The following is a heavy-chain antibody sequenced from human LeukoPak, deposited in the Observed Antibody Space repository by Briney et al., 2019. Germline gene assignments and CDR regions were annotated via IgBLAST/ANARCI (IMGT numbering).Heavy chain of an antibody. Sequence: PSETLSLTCAVYGGSFSGYSWNWVRQSPEKGLEWIGEINHSGSNNFNPSLKSRVTISVDTSKKQFSLKVPSVTAADTAIYYCARGAAAGNWFDPWGQGTLVTVSS. J-gene: IGHJ5*02. CDR1: GGSFSGYS. V-gene: IGHV4-34*01. D-gene: IGHD2-15*01. CDR2: INHSGSN. CDR3: ARGAAAGNWFDP.